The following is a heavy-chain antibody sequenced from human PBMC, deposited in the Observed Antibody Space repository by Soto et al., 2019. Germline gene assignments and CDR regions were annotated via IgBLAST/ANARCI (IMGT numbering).Heavy chain of an antibody. J-gene: IGHJ4*02. D-gene: IGHD3-22*01. V-gene: IGHV1-18*01. CDR3: ASRPTYYYASSGREPNFDY. CDR1: GYTFTSYG. CDR2: ISAYNGNT. Sequence: ASVKVSCKASGYTFTSYGIIWVRQAPGQGLEWMGWISAYNGNTNYAQKLQGRVTMTTDTSTSTAYMELRSLRSDDTDVYYCASRPTYYYASSGREPNFDYWGQGTMVTVSS.